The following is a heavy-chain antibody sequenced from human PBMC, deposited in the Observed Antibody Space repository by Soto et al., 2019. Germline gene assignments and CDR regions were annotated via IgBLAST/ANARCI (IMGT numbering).Heavy chain of an antibody. D-gene: IGHD2-21*01. CDR1: GGSISSGDYY. CDR3: ARRRPDCARIDP. Sequence: QVQLQESGPGLVKPSQTLSLTCTVSGGSISSGDYYWRWILQPPGKGLEWIGYIYHSGNTYYNPSLKSRVTISVDTSKNQFSLKLSAVTAAGTAVYYCARRRPDCARIDPWGQGTLVPVSS. CDR2: IYHSGNT. V-gene: IGHV4-30-4*01. J-gene: IGHJ5*02.